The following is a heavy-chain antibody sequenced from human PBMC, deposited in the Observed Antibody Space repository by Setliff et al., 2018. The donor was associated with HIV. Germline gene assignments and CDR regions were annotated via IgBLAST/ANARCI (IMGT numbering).Heavy chain of an antibody. CDR2: ISAYNGNT. V-gene: IGHV1-18*01. Sequence: ASVKVSCKASGYTFTSYGISWVRQAPGQGLEWMGWISAYNGNTNYAQKLQGRVTMTTDTSTSTAYMELRSLRSDDTAVYYCATKVYCTNGVCLDAFDIWGQGTVVTVSS. CDR3: ATKVYCTNGVCLDAFDI. J-gene: IGHJ3*02. D-gene: IGHD2-8*01. CDR1: GYTFTSYG.